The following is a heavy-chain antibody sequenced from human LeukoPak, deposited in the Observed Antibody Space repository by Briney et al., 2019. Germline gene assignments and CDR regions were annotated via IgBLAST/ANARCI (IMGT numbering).Heavy chain of an antibody. Sequence: GGSLRLSCAASGFTFSSYALSWVRQAPGKGLEWVSGISGSGVGTYYADSVKGRFTISRDNSKNTLYLQMNCLRAEDTAVYYCAKDGVAVAGFDYWGQGTLVTVSS. J-gene: IGHJ4*02. CDR2: ISGSGVGT. V-gene: IGHV3-23*01. CDR3: AKDGVAVAGFDY. CDR1: GFTFSSYA. D-gene: IGHD6-19*01.